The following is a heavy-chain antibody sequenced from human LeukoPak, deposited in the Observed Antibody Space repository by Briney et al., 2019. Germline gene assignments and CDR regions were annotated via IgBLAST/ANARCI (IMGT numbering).Heavy chain of an antibody. D-gene: IGHD3-3*01. CDR3: ARHSGGGTSSTGDFWSGSYYYYYMDV. V-gene: IGHV4-39*01. J-gene: IGHJ6*03. Sequence: SETLSLTCTVSGGSITGSSYYWGWIRQPPGKGLEWIGSMYYSGSTYYNPSLKSRLTISVDTSKNQFSLKLSSVTAADTAVYYCARHSGGGTSSTGDFWSGSYYYYYMDVWGKGTTVTVSS. CDR1: GGSITGSSYY. CDR2: MYYSGST.